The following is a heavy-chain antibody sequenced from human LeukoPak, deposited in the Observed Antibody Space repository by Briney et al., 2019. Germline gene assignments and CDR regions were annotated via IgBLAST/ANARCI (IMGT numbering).Heavy chain of an antibody. V-gene: IGHV3-9*01. D-gene: IGHD2-15*01. CDR1: GFTFDDYA. CDR3: AKDLGSAITSALVLDV. Sequence: PGRSLRLSCAASGFTFDDYAMHWVRQAPGKGLEWVSGITWNRDNIGYGDSVKGRFTISRDNVKDALYLQMNSLRPEDTALYYCAKDLGSAITSALVLDVWGQGTTVIVSS. CDR2: ITWNRDNI. J-gene: IGHJ6*02.